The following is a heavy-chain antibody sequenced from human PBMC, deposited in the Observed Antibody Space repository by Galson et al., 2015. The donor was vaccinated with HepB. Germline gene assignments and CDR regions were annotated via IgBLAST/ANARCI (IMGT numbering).Heavy chain of an antibody. Sequence: PALVKPTQTLTLTCSFSGFSLTTSGAGVGWIRQPPGKALEWLALIYWGDDKRYSPSLKSRLTITKDTSKNQVVLTMTNMEPVDTATYYCAHSPYSSSWSDRFDYWGQGTLVTVSS. CDR3: AHSPYSSSWSDRFDY. D-gene: IGHD6-13*01. V-gene: IGHV2-5*02. CDR2: IYWGDDK. J-gene: IGHJ4*02. CDR1: GFSLTTSGAG.